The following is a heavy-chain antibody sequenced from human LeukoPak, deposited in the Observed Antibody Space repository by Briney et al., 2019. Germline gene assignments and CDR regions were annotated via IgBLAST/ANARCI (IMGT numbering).Heavy chain of an antibody. J-gene: IGHJ4*02. V-gene: IGHV3-7*01. Sequence: GGSLRLSCAASGFTFSSYWMSWVRQAPGKGLEWVANIKQDGSEKYYVDSVKGRFTISRDNAKNSLYLQMNSLTAEDTAVYYCAREAITIVFDYWGQGTLVTVSS. D-gene: IGHD3-10*01. CDR1: GFTFSSYW. CDR3: AREAITIVFDY. CDR2: IKQDGSEK.